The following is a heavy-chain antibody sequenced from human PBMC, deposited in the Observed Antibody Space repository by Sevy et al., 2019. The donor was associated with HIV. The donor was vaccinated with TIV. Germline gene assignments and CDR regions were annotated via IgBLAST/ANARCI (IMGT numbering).Heavy chain of an antibody. Sequence: ASVKVSCKASGFTFTSYAVQWVRQTRGQRLQWIGWIVVGSGVTNYAQSFQERVSIIGDMSTSTVYMEVTSLKSDDTADYYGAEEDMTTFEGQFGVFDFWGQGTVVTVSS. CDR1: GFTFTSYA. J-gene: IGHJ3*01. CDR3: AEEDMTTFEGQFGVFDF. V-gene: IGHV1-58*01. CDR2: IVVGSGVT. D-gene: IGHD3-16*01.